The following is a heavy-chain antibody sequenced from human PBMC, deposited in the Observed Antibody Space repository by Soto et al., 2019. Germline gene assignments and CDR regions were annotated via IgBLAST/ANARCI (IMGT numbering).Heavy chain of an antibody. D-gene: IGHD5-12*01. CDR2: IWYDGSNK. Sequence: QVQLVESGGGVVQPGRSLRLSCAASGFNFRNYGMHWVRQAPGKGLEWVAIIWYDGSNKYYADSVKGRFTISRDNSKDTLYLQMNNLRAEDTAVYYCARLYTWIMDYWGQGSLVTVPS. CDR1: GFNFRNYG. J-gene: IGHJ4*02. CDR3: ARLYTWIMDY. V-gene: IGHV3-33*01.